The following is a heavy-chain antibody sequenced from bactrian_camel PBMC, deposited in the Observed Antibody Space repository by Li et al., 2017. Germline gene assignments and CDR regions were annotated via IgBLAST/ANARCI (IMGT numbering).Heavy chain of an antibody. J-gene: IGHJ4*01. CDR3: AANDEGIDCYLGSWGATY. D-gene: IGHD3*01. Sequence: VQLVESGGGSVQAGGSLRLSCVVSGYTQNRYYGGWIRQVSGKEPEGVVSIDTDGSTAYADSAKGRFSISKDNAKNTLTLVMNSLKPEDTAMYYCAANDEGIDCYLGSWGATYWGQGTQVTVS. CDR2: IDTDGST. V-gene: IGHV3S9*01. CDR1: GYTQNRYY.